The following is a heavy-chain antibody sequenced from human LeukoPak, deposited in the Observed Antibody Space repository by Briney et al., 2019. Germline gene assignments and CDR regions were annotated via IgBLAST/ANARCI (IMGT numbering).Heavy chain of an antibody. V-gene: IGHV3-7*03. J-gene: IGHJ4*02. CDR1: GFTFSSYW. CDR3: AKDRTMVRATDY. CDR2: IKQDGSEK. D-gene: IGHD3-10*01. Sequence: HPGGSLRLSCAASGFTFSSYWMSWVRQAPGKGLEWVANIKQDGSEKYYVDSVKGRFTISRDNSKNTLYLQMNSLRAEDTAVYYCAKDRTMVRATDYWGQGTLVTVSS.